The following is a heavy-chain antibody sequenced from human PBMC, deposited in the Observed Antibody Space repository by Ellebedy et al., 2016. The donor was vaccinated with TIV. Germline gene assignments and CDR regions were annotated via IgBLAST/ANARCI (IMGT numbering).Heavy chain of an antibody. D-gene: IGHD6-6*01. CDR3: ARDLRQLDSWNDAFDI. Sequence: AASVKVSCKASGYTFTSYYMHWVRQALGQGLEWMGIINPSGGSTSYAQKFQGRVTMTRDTSTSTVYMELSSLRSEDTAVYYCARDLRQLDSWNDAFDIWGQGTMVTVSS. CDR1: GYTFTSYY. J-gene: IGHJ3*02. CDR2: INPSGGST. V-gene: IGHV1-46*01.